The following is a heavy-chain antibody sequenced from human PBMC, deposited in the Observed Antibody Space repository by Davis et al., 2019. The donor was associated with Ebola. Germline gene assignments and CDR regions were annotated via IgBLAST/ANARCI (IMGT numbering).Heavy chain of an antibody. CDR2: GTSADT. J-gene: IGHJ3*01. CDR1: GFTFGSFS. V-gene: IGHV3-23*01. D-gene: IGHD2/OR15-2a*01. CDR3: AKDNRNIWSEV. Sequence: LSLTCAASGFTFGSFSMGWVRQAPGKGLEWVSTYGTSADTYYADSVKGRFTISRDNSKNTLYLQMNGLRVEDTAIYYCAKDNRNIWSEVWGQGTMVTVSS.